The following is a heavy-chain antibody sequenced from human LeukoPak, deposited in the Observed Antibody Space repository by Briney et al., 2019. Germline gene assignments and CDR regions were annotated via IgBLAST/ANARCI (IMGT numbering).Heavy chain of an antibody. D-gene: IGHD3-10*01. Sequence: GGSLRLSCAASGITVSSNYMSWVRQAPGKGLEWVSVIYSGGSTYYAGSVKGRFTISRDNSKNTLYLQMNSLRAEDTAVYYCARVLSGRGSLYSYYYYMDVWGKGTTVTISS. CDR3: ARVLSGRGSLYSYYYYMDV. CDR2: IYSGGST. V-gene: IGHV3-53*01. CDR1: GITVSSNY. J-gene: IGHJ6*03.